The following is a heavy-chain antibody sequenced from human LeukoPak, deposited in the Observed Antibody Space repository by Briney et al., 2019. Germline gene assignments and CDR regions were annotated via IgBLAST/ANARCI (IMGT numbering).Heavy chain of an antibody. Sequence: SGTLSLTCAVYGGSFSGYYWSWIRQPPGKGLEWIGEINHSGSTNYNPSLKSRVTISVDTSKNQFSLKLSSVTAADTAVYYCARCKYGGYDSSTYYFDYWGQGTLVTVSS. CDR1: GGSFSGYY. CDR3: ARCKYGGYDSSTYYFDY. D-gene: IGHD5-12*01. V-gene: IGHV4-34*01. CDR2: INHSGST. J-gene: IGHJ4*02.